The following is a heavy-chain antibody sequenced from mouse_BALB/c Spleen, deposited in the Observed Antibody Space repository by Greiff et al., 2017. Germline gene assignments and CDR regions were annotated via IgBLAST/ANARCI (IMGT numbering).Heavy chain of an antibody. CDR1: GYSITSDYA. D-gene: IGHD2-4*01. CDR2: ISYSGST. J-gene: IGHJ3*01. V-gene: IGHV3-2*02. CDR3: ARIHYDYAWFAY. Sequence: VQLKESGPGLVKPSQSLSLTCTVTGYSITSDYAWNWIRQFPGNKLEWMGYISYSGSTSYNPSLKSRISITRDTSKNQFFLQLNSVTTEDTATYYCARIHYDYAWFAYWGQGTLVTVSA.